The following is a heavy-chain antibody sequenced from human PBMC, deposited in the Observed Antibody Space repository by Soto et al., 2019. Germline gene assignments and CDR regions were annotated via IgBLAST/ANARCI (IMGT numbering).Heavy chain of an antibody. Sequence: EVQLVESGGGLVQPGGSLRLSCAASGFTFSSYSMNWVRQAPGKGLEWVSYISSSSSTIYYADSVKGRFTISRDNAKNSLYLQMNSLRDEDTAVYYCARGNDYYDGSGYRIWYFDLWGRGTLVTVSS. CDR2: ISSSSSTI. CDR1: GFTFSSYS. CDR3: ARGNDYYDGSGYRIWYFDL. D-gene: IGHD3-22*01. J-gene: IGHJ2*01. V-gene: IGHV3-48*02.